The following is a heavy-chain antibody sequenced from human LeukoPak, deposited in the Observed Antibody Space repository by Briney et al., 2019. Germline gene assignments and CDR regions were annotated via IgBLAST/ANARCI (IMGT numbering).Heavy chain of an antibody. CDR2: INPNSGGT. Sequence: ASVKVSCKASGYTFTSYGISWVRQAPGQGLEWMGWINPNSGGTNYAQKFQGRVTMTRDTSISTAYMELSRLRSDDTAVYYCARVPSYDFWSGYFNWFDPWGQGTLVTVSS. V-gene: IGHV1-2*02. D-gene: IGHD3-3*01. CDR1: GYTFTSYG. J-gene: IGHJ5*02. CDR3: ARVPSYDFWSGYFNWFDP.